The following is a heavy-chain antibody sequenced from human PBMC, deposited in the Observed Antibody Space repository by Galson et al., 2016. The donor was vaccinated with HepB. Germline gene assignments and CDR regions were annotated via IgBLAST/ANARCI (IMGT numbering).Heavy chain of an antibody. Sequence: SLRLSCAASGFTFSNVWMNWVRQAPGKGLEWVSSIRNSGSNTYYADSVKGRFTISRDNSKNTLFLQMNNLRADDTAVYYCVKDFRSCGGGDCYGWFDPWGQGILVTVSS. J-gene: IGHJ5*02. CDR2: IRNSGSNT. D-gene: IGHD2-21*02. V-gene: IGHV3-23*01. CDR3: VKDFRSCGGGDCYGWFDP. CDR1: GFTFSNVW.